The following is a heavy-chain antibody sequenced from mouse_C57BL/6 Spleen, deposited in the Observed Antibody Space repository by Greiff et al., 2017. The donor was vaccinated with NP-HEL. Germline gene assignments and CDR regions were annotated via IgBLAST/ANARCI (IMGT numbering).Heavy chain of an antibody. J-gene: IGHJ2*01. CDR2: ISDGGSYT. CDR1: GFTFSSYA. Sequence: EVQLVESGGGLVKPGGSLKLSCAASGFTFSSYAMSWVRQTPEKRLEWVATISDGGSYTYYPDNVKGRFTISRDNAKNNLYLQMSHLKSEDTAMYYCARDYDAYFDYWGQGTTLTVSS. D-gene: IGHD2-12*01. CDR3: ARDYDAYFDY. V-gene: IGHV5-4*01.